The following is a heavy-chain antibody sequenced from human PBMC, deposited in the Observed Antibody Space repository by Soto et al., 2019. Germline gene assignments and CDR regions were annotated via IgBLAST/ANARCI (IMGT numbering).Heavy chain of an antibody. J-gene: IGHJ4*02. Sequence: EVQLVESGGGLVQPGRSLSLSCAASGFTFDDYAMHWVRQAPGKGLGWVSGISWHSGRIGYADSVKGRFTISRDNAKNSLYLPMNSMRAEDTALDYCAKESAEYYFDYWGQGTLVTVSS. V-gene: IGHV3-9*01. CDR1: GFTFDDYA. D-gene: IGHD3-10*01. CDR3: AKESAEYYFDY. CDR2: ISWHSGRI.